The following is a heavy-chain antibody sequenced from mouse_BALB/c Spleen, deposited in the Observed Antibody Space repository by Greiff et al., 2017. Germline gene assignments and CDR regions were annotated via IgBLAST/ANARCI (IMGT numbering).Heavy chain of an antibody. D-gene: IGHD2-14*01. Sequence: VMLVESGPGLVAPSQSLSITCTVSGFSLTSYGVHWVRQPPGKGLEWLGVIWAGGSTNYNSALMSRLSISKDNSKSQVFLKMNSLQTDDTAMYYCARDQRYDVYYFDYWGQGTTLTVSS. CDR3: ARDQRYDVYYFDY. J-gene: IGHJ2*01. CDR2: IWAGGST. V-gene: IGHV2-9*02. CDR1: GFSLTSYG.